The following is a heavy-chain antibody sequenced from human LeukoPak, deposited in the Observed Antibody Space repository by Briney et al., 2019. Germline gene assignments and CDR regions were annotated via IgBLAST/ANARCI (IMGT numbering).Heavy chain of an antibody. V-gene: IGHV3-23*01. CDR1: GFTLSSNA. D-gene: IGHD6-13*01. Sequence: PGGSLRLSCAASGFTLSSNAMNWVRQAPGKGLEWVSGISGSGRSTYYADSVKGRFTISRDKSKNTLYLLMISLRAEDTAVYYCAIRKQQVVPPRACPYYYGMDVWGQGTTVTVSS. CDR2: ISGSGRST. CDR3: AIRKQQVVPPRACPYYYGMDV. J-gene: IGHJ6*02.